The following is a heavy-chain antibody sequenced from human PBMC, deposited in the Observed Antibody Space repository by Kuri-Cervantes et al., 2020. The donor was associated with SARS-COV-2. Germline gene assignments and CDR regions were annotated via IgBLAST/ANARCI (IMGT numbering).Heavy chain of an antibody. D-gene: IGHD4-17*01. CDR2: INHSGST. V-gene: IGHV4-34*01. CDR1: GGSSSGYY. CDR3: ARDRTVTTLYYYYMDV. Sequence: SETLSLTCAVYGGSSSGYYWSWIRQPPGKGLEWIGEINHSGSTNYNPSLKSRVTISVDTSKNQFSLKLSSVTAADTAVYYCARDRTVTTLYYYYMDVWGKGTTVTVSS. J-gene: IGHJ6*03.